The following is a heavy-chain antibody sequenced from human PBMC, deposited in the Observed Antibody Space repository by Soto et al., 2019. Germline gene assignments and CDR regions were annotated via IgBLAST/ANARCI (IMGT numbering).Heavy chain of an antibody. CDR3: ATAWRSGWDEGLGN. CDR2: IIPLFGTP. Sequence: QVQLVQSGAELKTPGSSVKVSCKPSGGTFDNSGFNWVRQAPGQGLEWMGRIIPLFGTPKYAQRFQGRVTITANPYTATAFMELSNLRSDDTAGDFCATAWRSGWDEGLGNWGHGTLVSVSS. D-gene: IGHD6-19*01. CDR1: GGTFDNSG. V-gene: IGHV1-69*18. J-gene: IGHJ4*01.